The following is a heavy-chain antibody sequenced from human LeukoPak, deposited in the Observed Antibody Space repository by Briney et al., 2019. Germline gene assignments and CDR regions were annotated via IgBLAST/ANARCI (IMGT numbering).Heavy chain of an antibody. CDR3: WRFIGWLVNPMRYDLVY. CDR1: GGSFSGYC. V-gene: IGHV4-34*03. CDR2: INNSGST. D-gene: IGHD6-19*01. Sequence: SQTLSLTCAVYGGSFSGYCWCWIRQPPGQGLGWVGEINNSGSTNYNPSLKSRVTISVATSKNQFSLTLSVSAAAATAVYYWWRFIGWLVNPMRYDLVYWGQGTLVTVSS. J-gene: IGHJ4*02.